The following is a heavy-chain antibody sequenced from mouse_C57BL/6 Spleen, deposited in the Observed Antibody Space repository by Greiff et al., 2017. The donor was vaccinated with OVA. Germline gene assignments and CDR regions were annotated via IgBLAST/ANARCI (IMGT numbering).Heavy chain of an antibody. CDR1: GYAFTNYL. Sequence: VKLMESGAELVRPGTSVKVSCKASGYAFTNYLIEWVKQRPGQGLEWIGVINPGSGGTNYNEKFKGKATLTADKSSSTAYMQLSSLTSEDSAVYFCARGGDYEMAMDYWGQGTSVTVSS. CDR2: INPGSGGT. CDR3: ARGGDYEMAMDY. V-gene: IGHV1-54*01. J-gene: IGHJ4*01. D-gene: IGHD2-4*01.